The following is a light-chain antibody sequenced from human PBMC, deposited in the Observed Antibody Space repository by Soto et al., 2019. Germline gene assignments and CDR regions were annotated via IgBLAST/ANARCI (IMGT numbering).Light chain of an antibody. J-gene: IGKJ5*01. V-gene: IGKV3-15*01. CDR3: QQYNNWPIT. Sequence: EIGLRQSPGTLYLSPGERAPLNCRASQSISTSSLAWYRQKPGQAPRLLIHGASTRATGIPARFSGSGSETDFTLTISSLRSEDSAVYHCQQYNNWPITFGQGTRLAIK. CDR1: QSISTS. CDR2: GAS.